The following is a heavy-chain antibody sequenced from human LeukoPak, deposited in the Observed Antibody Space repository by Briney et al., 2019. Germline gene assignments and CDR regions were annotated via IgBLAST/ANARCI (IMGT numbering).Heavy chain of an antibody. V-gene: IGHV4-39*01. Sequence: SETLSLTCTVSGGSISSSSYYWGWIRQPPGKGLEWIGSIYYSGSTYYNPSLKSRVTISVDTSKNQFSLKLSSVTAADTAVYYCATGRRFGELFGVETTDYWGQGTLVTVSS. CDR2: IYYSGST. CDR1: GGSISSSSYY. D-gene: IGHD3-10*01. J-gene: IGHJ4*02. CDR3: ATGRRFGELFGVETTDY.